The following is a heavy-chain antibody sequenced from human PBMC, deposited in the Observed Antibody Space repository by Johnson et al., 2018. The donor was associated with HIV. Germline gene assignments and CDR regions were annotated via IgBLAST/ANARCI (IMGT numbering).Heavy chain of an antibody. J-gene: IGHJ3*02. V-gene: IGHV3-20*04. CDR2: INWNGGST. Sequence: VQLVESGGVVVQPGGSLRLSCAASGFTFDDYGMSWVRQAPGKGLEWVSGINWNGGSTDYADSVRGRFTISRDNAKSSLYLQMNSPRAEDTALYYCARGFNSGYNDAFDIWGQGTMVTFSS. CDR3: ARGFNSGYNDAFDI. CDR1: GFTFDDYG. D-gene: IGHD3-22*01.